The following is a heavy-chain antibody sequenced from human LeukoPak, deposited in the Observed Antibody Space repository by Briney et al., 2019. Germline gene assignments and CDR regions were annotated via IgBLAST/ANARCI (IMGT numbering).Heavy chain of an antibody. V-gene: IGHV1-2*02. CDR2: INPNTGDT. CDR3: ARDRLRAFDY. J-gene: IGHJ4*02. Sequence: ASVEVSCQASGYTFPPYYLHWVRQAPGQGLEWMGWINPNTGDTNYAQKFQGRVTMTRDTSISTAYMELSRLRSDDTAVYYCARDRLRAFDYWGQGTLVTVSS. CDR1: GYTFPPYY.